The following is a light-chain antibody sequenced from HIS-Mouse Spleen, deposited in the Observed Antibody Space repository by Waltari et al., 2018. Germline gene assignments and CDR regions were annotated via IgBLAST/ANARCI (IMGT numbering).Light chain of an antibody. CDR2: DAS. CDR3: QQRSNWRIT. Sequence: EIVLTQSPATLSLSPGERATLSCRASPSVSSYLAWYQQNPGQAPRLLIYDASNRATGIPARFSGSGSGTDFTLTISSLEPEDFAVYYCQQRSNWRITFGQGTRLEIK. V-gene: IGKV3-11*01. CDR1: PSVSSY. J-gene: IGKJ5*01.